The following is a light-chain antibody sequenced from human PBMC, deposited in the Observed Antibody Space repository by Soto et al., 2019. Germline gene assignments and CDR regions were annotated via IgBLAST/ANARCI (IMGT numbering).Light chain of an antibody. V-gene: IGKV3D-20*02. J-gene: IGKJ5*01. CDR3: QHRSNWPPS. CDR2: DAS. Sequence: IVLTQSPGTLSLSPGERATLSFRAGQSVTASYLVWYQQKPGQAPRLLIYDASNRATGIAPRFRGSGSVTDFTLTISSVEPEDFAVYICQHRSNWPPSFGQGTRLEIK. CDR1: QSVTASY.